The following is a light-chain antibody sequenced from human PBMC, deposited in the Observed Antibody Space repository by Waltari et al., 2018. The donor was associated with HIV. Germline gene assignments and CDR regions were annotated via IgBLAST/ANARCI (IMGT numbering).Light chain of an antibody. J-gene: IGLJ3*02. CDR2: EVS. Sequence: QSALTQPASVSGSPGQSITIPCTGTSSDIGGYKYVPWYQQQPGKAPNLMISEVSNRPSGVSNRFSGSKSGNTASLTISGLQAEDEADYYCSSYTTSSTWVFGGGTKLTVL. CDR3: SSYTTSSTWV. CDR1: SSDIGGYKY. V-gene: IGLV2-14*01.